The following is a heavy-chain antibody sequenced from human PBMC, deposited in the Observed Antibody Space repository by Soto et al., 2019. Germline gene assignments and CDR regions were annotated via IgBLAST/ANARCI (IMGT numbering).Heavy chain of an antibody. J-gene: IGHJ3*01. CDR2: ISYSGST. CDR3: ARSAQWDGFDP. CDR1: AGSISTINYY. D-gene: IGHD2-8*01. Sequence: QVQLQESGPGLVRPSQTLSLTCTVSAGSISTINYYWSWIRQHPEKGLEWIGYISYSGSTFYHSSLKSRVTISLDTSKKQFSLTLISVTAADTAVYYCARSAQWDGFDPWGQGTMVTVSS. V-gene: IGHV4-31*03.